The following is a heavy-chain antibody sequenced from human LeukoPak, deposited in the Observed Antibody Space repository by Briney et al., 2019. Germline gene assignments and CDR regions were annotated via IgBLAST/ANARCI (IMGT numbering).Heavy chain of an antibody. J-gene: IGHJ4*02. V-gene: IGHV1-8*01. Sequence: GASVKVSCKASGYTFTSYDINWVRQATGQGLEWMGWMNPNSANTGYAQKFQGRVTMTRNNSITTAYMELSSLRSEDTAVYYCARGPSPLYGDPDYWGQGTLVTVSP. CDR3: ARGPSPLYGDPDY. D-gene: IGHD4-17*01. CDR1: GYTFTSYD. CDR2: MNPNSANT.